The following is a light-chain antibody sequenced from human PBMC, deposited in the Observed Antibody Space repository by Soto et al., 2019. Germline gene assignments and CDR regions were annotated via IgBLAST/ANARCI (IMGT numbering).Light chain of an antibody. J-gene: IGLJ3*02. CDR3: CSYAGSYTLV. Sequence: QSALTQPRSVSGSPGQSVTISCTGTNSDVGAYNFVSWYQQHPGRVPKLMIYDVSRRPSGFPDRFSGSKSGNTASLTISGLHADDEADYYCCSYAGSYTLVFGGGTKLTVL. CDR1: NSDVGAYNF. CDR2: DVS. V-gene: IGLV2-11*01.